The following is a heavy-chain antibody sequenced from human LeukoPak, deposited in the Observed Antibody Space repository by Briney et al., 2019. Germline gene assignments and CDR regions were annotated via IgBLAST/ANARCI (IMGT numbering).Heavy chain of an antibody. J-gene: IGHJ4*02. CDR3: ARVGSGWTLDY. CDR1: GFTFSSYG. D-gene: IGHD6-19*01. CDR2: ISNDGSNV. V-gene: IGHV3-33*08. Sequence: GGSLRLSCAASGFTFSSYGMNWVRQAPGKGLEWVASISNDGSNVYYADSVKGRFTISRDNSKNTLYLQMNSLRAEDTPVYYFARVGSGWTLDYWGQGTLV.